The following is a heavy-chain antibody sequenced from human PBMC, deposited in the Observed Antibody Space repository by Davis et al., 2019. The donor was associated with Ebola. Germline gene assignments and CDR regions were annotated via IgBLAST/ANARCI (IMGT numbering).Heavy chain of an antibody. V-gene: IGHV4-34*01. CDR3: ARGRGRYFDWLWGSFDP. Sequence: GSLRLSCAVYAAPFSGYYCRWLRQPPRKGLAWTGQSNLIGSPNYNPSLKSRDTISVDTSKNQFSLKLSSVTAADTAVYYCARGRGRYFDWLWGSFDPWGQGTLVTVSS. CDR1: AAPFSGYY. D-gene: IGHD3-9*01. J-gene: IGHJ5*02. CDR2: SNLIGSP.